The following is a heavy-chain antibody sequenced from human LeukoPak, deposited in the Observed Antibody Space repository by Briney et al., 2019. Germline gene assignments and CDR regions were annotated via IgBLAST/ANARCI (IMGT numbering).Heavy chain of an antibody. D-gene: IGHD6-19*01. CDR2: INPNGGGT. V-gene: IGHV1-2*02. J-gene: IGHJ4*02. Sequence: ASVKVSCKASGYTFTGYYMHWVRQVPGQGLEWMGWINPNGGGTTYAQKFQGRVTMTRDTSINTAYMELSRLRSDDTAVNYCARDSSGFNYYFDYWGQGTLVTVSS. CDR3: ARDSSGFNYYFDY. CDR1: GYTFTGYY.